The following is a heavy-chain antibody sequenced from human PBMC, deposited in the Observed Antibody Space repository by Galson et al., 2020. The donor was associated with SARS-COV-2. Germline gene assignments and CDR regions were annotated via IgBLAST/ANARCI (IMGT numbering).Heavy chain of an antibody. CDR2: ISYDGSNK. CDR1: GLPFRSYA. D-gene: IGHD3-22*01. Sequence: TGGSLRLSCAPSGLPFRSYAMPWVRQAPGKGLEWVAAISYDGSNKNYADSVKGRFTISRDNSKNTLYLQMNSLRAEDTAVYYCARDGDYYDSSGYYYAPRYYYGMDVWGQGTTVTVSS. CDR3: ARDGDYYDSSGYYYAPRYYYGMDV. J-gene: IGHJ6*02. V-gene: IGHV3-30-3*01.